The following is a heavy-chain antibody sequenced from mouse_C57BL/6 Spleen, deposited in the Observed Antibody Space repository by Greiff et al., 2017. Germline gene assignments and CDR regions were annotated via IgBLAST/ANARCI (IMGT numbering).Heavy chain of an antibody. CDR1: GFNIKDYY. Sequence: EVKLLESGAELVRPGASVKLSCTASGFNIKDYYMHWVKQRPEQGLEWIGRIDPEDGDTEYAPKFQGKATMTADTSSTTAYLQLSSLTSEDTAVYYCTTRETWFAYWGQGTLVTVSA. CDR3: TTRETWFAY. V-gene: IGHV14-1*01. J-gene: IGHJ3*01. CDR2: IDPEDGDT.